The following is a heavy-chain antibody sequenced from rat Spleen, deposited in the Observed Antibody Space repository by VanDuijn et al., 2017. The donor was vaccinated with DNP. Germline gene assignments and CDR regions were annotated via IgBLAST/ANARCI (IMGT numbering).Heavy chain of an antibody. V-gene: IGHV5S13*01. J-gene: IGHJ2*01. CDR2: ISPSGDST. Sequence: EVQLVESGGGLVQPGRSLKLSCAASGFIFSNYDMAWVRQAPTKGLEWVASISPSGDSTYYRDSVKGRFTISRDNVRNTLYLHMDSLRSEDTATYFCARPDYWGQGVMVTVSS. CDR1: GFIFSNYD. CDR3: ARPDY.